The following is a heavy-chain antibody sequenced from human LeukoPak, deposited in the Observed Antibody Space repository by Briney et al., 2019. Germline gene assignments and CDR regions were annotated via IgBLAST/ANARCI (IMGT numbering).Heavy chain of an antibody. V-gene: IGHV4-39*01. CDR1: GGSISSRNYY. CDR2: IHYGGTT. Sequence: PSETLSLTCTVSGGSISSRNYYWGWIRQPPGKGLERIGSIHYGGTTYYKPSLKSRVTIFVDMSKDQFSLKLSSVTAADTAVYYCARQPSSMTTVTTFDYWGQGTQVTVSS. CDR3: ARQPSSMTTVTTFDY. J-gene: IGHJ4*02. D-gene: IGHD4-11*01.